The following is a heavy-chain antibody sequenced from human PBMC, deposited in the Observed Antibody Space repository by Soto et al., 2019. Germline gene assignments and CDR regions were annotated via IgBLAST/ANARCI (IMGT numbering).Heavy chain of an antibody. J-gene: IGHJ5*01. D-gene: IGHD4-17*01. CDR2: ISYEGSNK. CDR1: GFTFNIYA. CDR3: ARTLFRTTVGPPSAS. V-gene: IGHV3-30-3*01. Sequence: QVQLVESGGGVVQPGRSLRLSCAASGFTFNIYAIHWVRQAPGKGLEWVAVISYEGSNKYYADSVKGRVTICRDNSKNTLDLQMSSLIAEDPVMSYCARTLFRTTVGPPSASSGHGPLVTVSS.